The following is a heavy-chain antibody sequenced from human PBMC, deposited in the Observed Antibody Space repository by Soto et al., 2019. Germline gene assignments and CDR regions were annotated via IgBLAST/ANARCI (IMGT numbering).Heavy chain of an antibody. CDR1: GCSISSGGYY. V-gene: IGHV4-31*03. CDR2: IYYSGST. J-gene: IGHJ5*02. CDR3: ARWAPWGVVVPAAIYWFDH. Sequence: TLSLTCTVSGCSISSGGYYWSWIRQHPGKGLEWIGYIYYSGSTYYNPSLKSRVTISVDTSKNQFSLKLSSVTAADTAVYYCARWAPWGVVVPAAIYWFDHWGQGPLVTVSS. D-gene: IGHD2-2*01.